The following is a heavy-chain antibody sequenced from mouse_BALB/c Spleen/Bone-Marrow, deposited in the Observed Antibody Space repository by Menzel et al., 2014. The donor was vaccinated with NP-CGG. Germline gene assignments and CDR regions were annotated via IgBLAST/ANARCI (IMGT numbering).Heavy chain of an antibody. CDR2: VNPYNGGT. CDR3: ARPPYYGNYIDY. J-gene: IGHJ2*01. CDR1: GYTFTGYY. D-gene: IGHD2-10*01. V-gene: IGHV1-19*01. Sequence: EVQLQQSGPELVKPGASVKMSCKASGYTFTGYYMDWVKQSHGESFEWIGRVNPYNGGTSYNQKFKGKATLTVDKSSSTAYMELNSLTSEDSAVYYCARPPYYGNYIDYWGQGTTLTVSS.